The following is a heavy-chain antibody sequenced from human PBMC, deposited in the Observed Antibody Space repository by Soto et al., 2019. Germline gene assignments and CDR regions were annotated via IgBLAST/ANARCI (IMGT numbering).Heavy chain of an antibody. CDR3: ASRSCGWPRPFEP. V-gene: IGHV1-69*02. CDR1: GGTFSSYT. D-gene: IGHD6-19*01. Sequence: QVQLVQSGAAVKKPGSSVKVSCKASGGTFSSYTISWVRQAPGQGLEWMGRIIPILGIANYAQKFQGRVTITADKSTSTAYMELSSLRSEDTAVYYCASRSCGWPRPFEPWGQGTLVTVSS. J-gene: IGHJ5*02. CDR2: IIPILGIA.